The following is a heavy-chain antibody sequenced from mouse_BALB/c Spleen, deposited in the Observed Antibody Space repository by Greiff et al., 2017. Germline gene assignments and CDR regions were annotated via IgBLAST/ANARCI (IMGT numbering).Heavy chain of an antibody. V-gene: IGHV5-9*03. D-gene: IGHD2-4*01. J-gene: IGHJ4*01. CDR3: ARPYYDGAMDY. CDR1: GFTFSSYT. Sequence: EVHLVESGGGLVKPGGSLKLSCAASGFTFSSYTMSWVRQTPEKRLEWVATISSGGGNTYYPDSVKGRFTISRDNAKNNLYLQMSSLRSEDTALYYCARPYYDGAMDYWGQGTSVTVSS. CDR2: ISSGGGNT.